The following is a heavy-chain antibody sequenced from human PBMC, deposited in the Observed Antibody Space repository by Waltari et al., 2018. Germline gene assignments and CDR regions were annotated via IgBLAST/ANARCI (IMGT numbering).Heavy chain of an antibody. CDR3: AREVLPNATIWRSYFDY. V-gene: IGHV4-4*07. CDR1: CDSISSYY. Sequence: QVQLQESGPGRVKPSETLSLTCTASCDSISSYYWSWIRQPAGKGLEYIWRIYTCRHPNYNPSLESRVTMSIDTSKNEFSLKLSSVTAADTAVYYCAREVLPNATIWRSYFDYWGQGSLVTVSS. D-gene: IGHD5-12*01. J-gene: IGHJ4*02. CDR2: IYTCRHP.